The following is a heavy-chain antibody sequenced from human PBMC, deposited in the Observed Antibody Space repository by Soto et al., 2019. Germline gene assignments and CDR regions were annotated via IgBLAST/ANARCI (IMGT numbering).Heavy chain of an antibody. V-gene: IGHV1-69*01. J-gene: IGHJ6*02. CDR3: ASEYNWNSIYYGMDV. CDR2: IIPIFGTP. D-gene: IGHD1-7*01. CDR1: GGTFSSYA. Sequence: QVQLVQSGAEVKKPGSSVKVSCKASGGTFSSYAISWVRQAPGQGLEWMGGIIPIFGTPNYAQKFQGRVTMTAGESTSTVYLELSSMRSEDTAVFYCASEYNWNSIYYGMDVWGQGTTVTVSS.